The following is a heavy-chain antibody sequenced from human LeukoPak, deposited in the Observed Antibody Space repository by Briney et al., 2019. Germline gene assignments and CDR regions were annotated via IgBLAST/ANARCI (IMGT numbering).Heavy chain of an antibody. Sequence: GESLKTSCKGPGYRFTSYWIGWVRQMPGKGLGWMGIIYPDDSDTRYSPSFQGQVTSSADKSISTAYLQLSSLKASETATYFCARGPWFDSSGHPWAFDIWGPGTMVTVSS. CDR2: IYPDDSDT. CDR3: ARGPWFDSSGHPWAFDI. D-gene: IGHD3-22*01. CDR1: GYRFTSYW. J-gene: IGHJ3*02. V-gene: IGHV5-51*01.